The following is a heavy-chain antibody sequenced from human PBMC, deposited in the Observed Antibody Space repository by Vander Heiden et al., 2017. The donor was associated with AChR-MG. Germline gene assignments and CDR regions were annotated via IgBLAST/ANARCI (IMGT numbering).Heavy chain of an antibody. CDR2: IYYSGST. V-gene: IGHV4-39*01. CDR3: ARQSYVWGSYRYQIKQTECFDY. J-gene: IGHJ4*02. Sequence: QLQLQESGPGLVKPSETLSLTCTVSGGSISSSSYYWGWIRQPPGKGLEWIGSIYYSGSTYYNPSLKSRVTISVDTSKNQFSLKLSSVTAADTAVYYCARQSYVWGSYRYQIKQTECFDYWGQGTLVTVSS. D-gene: IGHD3-16*02. CDR1: GGSISSSSYY.